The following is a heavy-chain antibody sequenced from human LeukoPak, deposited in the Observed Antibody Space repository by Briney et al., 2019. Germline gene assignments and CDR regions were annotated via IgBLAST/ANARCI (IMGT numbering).Heavy chain of an antibody. D-gene: IGHD3-3*01. J-gene: IGHJ4*02. Sequence: ASVKVSCKASGYIFTTYTINWVRQAPGQGLEWMGWINTNTGNTTYAQGFAGRFVFSLDTSVTTAYLQINSLKAEDTAVYYCARDRDFLSGNYRRDFDYWGQGTLVTVSP. V-gene: IGHV7-4-1*02. CDR3: ARDRDFLSGNYRRDFDY. CDR2: INTNTGNT. CDR1: GYIFTTYT.